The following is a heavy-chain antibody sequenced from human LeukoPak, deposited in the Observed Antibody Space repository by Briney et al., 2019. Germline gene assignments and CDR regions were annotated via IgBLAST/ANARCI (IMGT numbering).Heavy chain of an antibody. V-gene: IGHV4-34*01. D-gene: IGHD5-18*01. J-gene: IGHJ4*02. CDR3: ARDGRLWLPFDY. Sequence: PSETLSLTCAVYGGSFSGYYWSWIPQPPGEGLEWIGEINHSGSTNYNPSLKSRVTISVDTSKNQFSLKLSSVTAADTAVYYCARDGRLWLPFDYWGQGTLVTASS. CDR2: INHSGST. CDR1: GGSFSGYY.